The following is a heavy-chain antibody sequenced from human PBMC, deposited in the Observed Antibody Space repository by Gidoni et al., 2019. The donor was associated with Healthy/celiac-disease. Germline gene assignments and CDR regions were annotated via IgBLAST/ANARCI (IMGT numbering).Heavy chain of an antibody. CDR3: ARGCGGDCEFDY. J-gene: IGHJ4*02. CDR2: INQSGST. Sequence: QVQLQQWGAGLLKPSETLSLTCAVYGGSFSGYYWSWISHPPGKGLEWIGEINQSGSTKYNPSLKSRVTISVDTSKNQFSLKLSSVTAADTAVYYCARGCGGDCEFDYWGQGTLVTVSS. D-gene: IGHD2-21*01. CDR1: GGSFSGYY. V-gene: IGHV4-34*01.